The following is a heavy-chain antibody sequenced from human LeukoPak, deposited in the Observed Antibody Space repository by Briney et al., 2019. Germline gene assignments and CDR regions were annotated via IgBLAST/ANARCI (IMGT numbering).Heavy chain of an antibody. CDR2: ISSSGISK. D-gene: IGHD2-2*01. J-gene: IGHJ4*02. Sequence: PGGSLRLSCAASGFTFSSYAMTWVRQAPGKGLEWLSSISSSGISKFYADSLKGRLTISRDNGKNSLSLQMNSLRVEDTAVYYCARDRNAYCSKPICTNYFDNWGQGTLVTVST. CDR3: ARDRNAYCSKPICTNYFDN. V-gene: IGHV3-48*03. CDR1: GFTFSSYA.